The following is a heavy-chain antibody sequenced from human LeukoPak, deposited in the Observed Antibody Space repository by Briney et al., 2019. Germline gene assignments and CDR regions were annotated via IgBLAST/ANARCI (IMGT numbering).Heavy chain of an antibody. Sequence: GGSLRPSCAASGFTFSSYSMNWVRQAPGKGLEWVSSISSSSSYIYYADSVKGRFTISRDNAKNSLYLQMNSLRAEDTAVYYCASPMTTVTLGVWGQGTTVTVSS. CDR3: ASPMTTVTLGV. V-gene: IGHV3-21*01. CDR1: GFTFSSYS. CDR2: ISSSSSYI. J-gene: IGHJ6*02. D-gene: IGHD4-17*01.